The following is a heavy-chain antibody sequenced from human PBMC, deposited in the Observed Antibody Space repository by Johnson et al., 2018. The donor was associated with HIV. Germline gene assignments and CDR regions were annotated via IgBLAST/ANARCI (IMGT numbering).Heavy chain of an antibody. V-gene: IGHV3-53*01. CDR1: GFTVSSNY. CDR3: ATDILFATARSDHDAFDI. J-gene: IGHJ3*02. D-gene: IGHD3-9*01. Sequence: VQLVESGGGLIQPGGSLRLSCVASGFTVSSNYMSWVRQAPGKGLEWVSVIYSGGTTYYADSVKGRFTISRDNAKNSLFLQMNSLRGEDTGVYYCATDILFATARSDHDAFDIWGQGTMVTVSS. CDR2: IYSGGTT.